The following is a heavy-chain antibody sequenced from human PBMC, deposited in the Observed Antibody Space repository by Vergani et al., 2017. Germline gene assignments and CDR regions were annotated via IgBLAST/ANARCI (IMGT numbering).Heavy chain of an antibody. CDR2: IRNKANDYTT. CDR1: GFIFSDHY. D-gene: IGHD1-1*01. Sequence: EVQVVESGGGLVQPGGSLRLSCAASGFIFSDHYMDWVRQAPGKGLEWGGRIRNKANDYTTQYAASVKGRFTISRDDSKIYLYLQMNSLQTEDTALYYCVRVKGSNWNDHLYDSWVQGTLVTVSS. CDR3: VRVKGSNWNDHLYDS. J-gene: IGHJ3*02. V-gene: IGHV3-72*01.